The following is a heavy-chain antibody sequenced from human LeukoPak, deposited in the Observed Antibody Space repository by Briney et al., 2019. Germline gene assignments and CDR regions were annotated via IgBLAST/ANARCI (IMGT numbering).Heavy chain of an antibody. J-gene: IGHJ3*02. V-gene: IGHV4-61*02. Sequence: QPSETLSLTCTVSGGSISSGSYYWSWIRQPAGKGLEWIGRIYTSGSTNYNPSLKSRVTISVDTSKNQFSLKLSSVTAADTAVYYCARLYFDAFDIWGQGTMVTVSS. CDR2: IYTSGST. CDR3: ARLYFDAFDI. CDR1: GGSISSGSYY. D-gene: IGHD3-9*01.